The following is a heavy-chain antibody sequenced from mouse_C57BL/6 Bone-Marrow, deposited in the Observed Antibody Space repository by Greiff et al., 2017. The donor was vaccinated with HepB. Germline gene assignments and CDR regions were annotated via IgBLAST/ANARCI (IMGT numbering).Heavy chain of an antibody. CDR2: INPSNGGT. J-gene: IGHJ2*01. D-gene: IGHD2-3*01. Sequence: VQLQQPGPELVKPGASVTLSCKASGYTFTSYWMHWVKLRPGQGLEWIGNINPSNGGTNYNEKFKSKATLTVDTSSSTAYMQLSSLTSEDSSVYYCARSGWLLPDYWCQGTTLTVSS. CDR3: ARSGWLLPDY. V-gene: IGHV1-53*01. CDR1: GYTFTSYW.